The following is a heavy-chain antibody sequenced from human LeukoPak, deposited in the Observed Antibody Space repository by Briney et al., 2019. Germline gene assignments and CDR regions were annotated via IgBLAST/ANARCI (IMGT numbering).Heavy chain of an antibody. CDR1: GFTFDDYG. CDR3: AKDGAYHFDY. CDR2: ISWNSGSI. V-gene: IGHV3-9*01. Sequence: GGSLRLSCAASGFTFDDYGMHWVRQAPGKGLEWVSGISWNSGSIGYADSVKGRFTISRDNAKNSLYLQMNSLRAEDTALYYCAKDGAYHFDYWGQGTLVTVSS. D-gene: IGHD3-16*01. J-gene: IGHJ4*02.